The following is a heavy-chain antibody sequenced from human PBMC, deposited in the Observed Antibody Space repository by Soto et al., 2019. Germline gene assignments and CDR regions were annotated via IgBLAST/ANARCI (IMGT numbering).Heavy chain of an antibody. CDR1: GYTFTSYA. CDR3: ATPYYYDSSGYLTGAFDI. J-gene: IGHJ3*02. Sequence: ASVKVSCKASGYTFTSYAMHWVRQAPGQRLEWMGWINAGNGNTKYSQKFQGRVTITRDTSASTAYMELSSLRSEDTAVYYCATPYYYDSSGYLTGAFDIWGLGTMVTVS. V-gene: IGHV1-3*01. CDR2: INAGNGNT. D-gene: IGHD3-22*01.